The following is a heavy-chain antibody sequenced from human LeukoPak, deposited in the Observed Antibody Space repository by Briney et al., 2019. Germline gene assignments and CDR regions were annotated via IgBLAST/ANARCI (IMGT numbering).Heavy chain of an antibody. V-gene: IGHV4-59*12. Sequence: PSETLSLTCTVSGGSISSYYWSWIRQPPGKGLEWIGYIYYSGSTNYNPSLKSRVTISVDTSKNQFSLKLSSVTAADTAVYYCARETELAAAGKAPGPSNFDYWGQGTLVTVSS. CDR1: GGSISSYY. J-gene: IGHJ4*02. CDR3: ARETELAAAGKAPGPSNFDY. CDR2: IYYSGST. D-gene: IGHD6-13*01.